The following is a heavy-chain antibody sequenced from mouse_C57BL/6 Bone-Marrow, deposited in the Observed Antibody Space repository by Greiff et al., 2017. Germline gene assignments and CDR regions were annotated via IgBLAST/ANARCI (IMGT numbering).Heavy chain of an antibody. J-gene: IGHJ4*01. CDR2: IDPENGDT. CDR1: GFNIKDDY. Sequence: VQLQQSGAELVRPGASVKLSCSASGFNIKDDYMHWVKQRPEQGLEWIGWIDPENGDTEYASKFQGKATITADTSSNPAYLQLSSLTSEDTAVYYCTTEAMDYWGQGTSVTVAS. V-gene: IGHV14-4*01. CDR3: TTEAMDY.